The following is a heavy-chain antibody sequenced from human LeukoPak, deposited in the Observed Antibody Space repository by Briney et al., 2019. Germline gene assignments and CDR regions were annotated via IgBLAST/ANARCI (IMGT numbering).Heavy chain of an antibody. Sequence: SETLSLTCTVSGGSISSYYWSWIRQPPGKGLEWIGYIYYSGSTNYNPSLKSRVTISVDTSKNQFSLKLSSVTAADTAVYYCARHWQWLDNWFDPRGQGTLVTVSS. CDR2: IYYSGST. J-gene: IGHJ5*02. CDR1: GGSISSYY. CDR3: ARHWQWLDNWFDP. D-gene: IGHD6-19*01. V-gene: IGHV4-59*08.